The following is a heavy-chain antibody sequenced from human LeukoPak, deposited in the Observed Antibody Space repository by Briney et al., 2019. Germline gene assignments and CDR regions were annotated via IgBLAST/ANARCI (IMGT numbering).Heavy chain of an antibody. CDR1: GFIFSDYY. J-gene: IGHJ6*03. CDR2: ISSSGSTI. D-gene: IGHD5-18*01. V-gene: IGHV3-11*04. CDR3: ARDGIQPRDYYYYMDV. Sequence: TGGSLRLSCAASGFIFSDYYMSWIRRAPGKGLEWVSYISSSGSTIYYADSVKGRFTISRDNAKNSLYLQMNSLRAEDTAVYYCARDGIQPRDYYYYMDVWGKGTTVTISS.